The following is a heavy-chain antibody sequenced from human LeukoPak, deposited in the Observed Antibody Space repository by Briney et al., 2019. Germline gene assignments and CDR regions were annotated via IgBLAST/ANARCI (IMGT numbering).Heavy chain of an antibody. J-gene: IGHJ4*02. Sequence: PGGSLRLSCATSGFTFSSYAMHWVRQAPGKGLEWVALISYDGINQYYADSVKGRFIISRDNSKNTLYLQLSSLRLEDTAVYYCTLTTFGVVYYFDYWGQGPLVTVSS. V-gene: IGHV3-30*04. CDR2: ISYDGINQ. D-gene: IGHD1/OR15-1a*01. CDR1: GFTFSSYA. CDR3: TLTTFGVVYYFDY.